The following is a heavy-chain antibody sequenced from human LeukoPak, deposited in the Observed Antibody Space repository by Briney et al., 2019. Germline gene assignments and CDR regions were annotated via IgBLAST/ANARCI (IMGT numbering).Heavy chain of an antibody. CDR3: GRDDGYYGSGSYSPVF. V-gene: IGHV1-46*01. Sequence: ASVKVSCKASGYTLTSYYMHWVRQAPGQGLEWMGIINPSGGSTSYAQKFQGRVTMTRDTSTSTVYMELSSLRSEDTAVYYCGRDDGYYGSGSYSPVFWGQGTMVTVSS. J-gene: IGHJ3*01. D-gene: IGHD3-10*01. CDR1: GYTLTSYY. CDR2: INPSGGST.